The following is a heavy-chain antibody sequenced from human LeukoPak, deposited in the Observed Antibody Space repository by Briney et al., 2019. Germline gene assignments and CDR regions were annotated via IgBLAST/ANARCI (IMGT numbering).Heavy chain of an antibody. J-gene: IGHJ1*01. V-gene: IGHV1-46*01. CDR1: GDTFTIYQ. D-gene: IGHD6-6*01. CDR2: INPSGGST. Sequence: ASVKVSCKASGDTFTIYQMHWVRQAPGQGLEWMGIINPSGGSTSYAEKFQGRVTMTRDTSTSTVYLEVNSLRSEDTAVYYCARDVEYSSTWGLQHWGQGTLVTVSS. CDR3: ARDVEYSSTWGLQH.